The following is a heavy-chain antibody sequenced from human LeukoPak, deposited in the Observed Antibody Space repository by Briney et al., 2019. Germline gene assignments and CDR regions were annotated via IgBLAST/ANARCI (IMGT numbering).Heavy chain of an antibody. D-gene: IGHD6-13*01. Sequence: ASVKVSCTASGGTFSSYAISWVRQAPGQGLEWMGGIIPIFGTANYAQKFQGRVTITADESTSTAYMELSSLRSEDTAVYYCARGGSWVSYYYYSVRDVGGQGTTVTVSS. CDR3: ARGGSWVSYYYYSVRDV. J-gene: IGHJ6*02. CDR1: GGTFSSYA. CDR2: IIPIFGTA. V-gene: IGHV1-69*13.